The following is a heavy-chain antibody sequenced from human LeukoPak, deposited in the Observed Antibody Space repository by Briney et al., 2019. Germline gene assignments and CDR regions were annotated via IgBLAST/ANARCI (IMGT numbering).Heavy chain of an antibody. Sequence: SETLSLTCAVYGGSFSGYYWSWIRQPPGKGLEWIGEINHSGSTNYNPSLKSRVTISVDTSKNQFSLKLSSVTAADTAEYYCARGASGVAVAGAWYYYYMDVWGKGTTVTVSS. J-gene: IGHJ6*03. CDR3: ARGASGVAVAGAWYYYYMDV. D-gene: IGHD6-19*01. CDR1: GGSFSGYY. CDR2: INHSGST. V-gene: IGHV4-34*01.